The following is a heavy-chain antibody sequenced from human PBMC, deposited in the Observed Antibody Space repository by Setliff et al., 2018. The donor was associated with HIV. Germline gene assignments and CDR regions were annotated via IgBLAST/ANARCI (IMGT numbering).Heavy chain of an antibody. CDR3: ARGGYCSGGSCFLFDY. Sequence: ASVKVSCKASGGTFSSYAISWVRQAPGQGLEWMGGIISIFGTANYAQKFQGRVTITADESTSTAYMELSSLRSDDTAVYYCARGGYCSGGSCFLFDYWGQGTLVTVSS. V-gene: IGHV1-69*13. D-gene: IGHD2-15*01. CDR2: IISIFGTA. J-gene: IGHJ4*02. CDR1: GGTFSSYA.